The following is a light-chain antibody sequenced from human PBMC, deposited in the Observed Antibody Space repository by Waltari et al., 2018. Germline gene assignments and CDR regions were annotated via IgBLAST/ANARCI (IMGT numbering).Light chain of an antibody. CDR1: RTHVGGCDF. J-gene: IGLJ1*01. CDR3: ASYTADSTYV. V-gene: IGLV2-14*03. Sequence: HSALTQPASVSGSPGQPITHSRTGTRTHVGGCDFSPWYRQHPGKAPKVIIFDVTQRPSGISDRFSGSKSGNTASLTISGLQADDEADYYCASYTADSTYVFGSGTTVTV. CDR2: DVT.